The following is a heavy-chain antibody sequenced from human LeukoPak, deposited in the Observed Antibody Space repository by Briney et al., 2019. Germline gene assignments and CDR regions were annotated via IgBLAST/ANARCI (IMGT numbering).Heavy chain of an antibody. CDR3: TSFTFGHNWFDP. CDR2: IYHSGST. Sequence: SETLSLTCAVSGGSISSSNWWSWVRQPPGKGLEWIGEIYHSGSTNYNPSLKSRVTISVDTSKSQFSLRLRSVTAADTAVYYCTSFTFGHNWFDPWGQGTLVTVSS. CDR1: GGSISSSNW. V-gene: IGHV4-4*02. D-gene: IGHD2/OR15-2a*01. J-gene: IGHJ5*02.